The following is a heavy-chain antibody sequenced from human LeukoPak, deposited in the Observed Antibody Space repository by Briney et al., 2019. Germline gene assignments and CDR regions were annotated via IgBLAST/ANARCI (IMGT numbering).Heavy chain of an antibody. CDR1: GGSVSSGSYY. D-gene: IGHD3-3*01. V-gene: IGHV4-61*01. Sequence: SETLSLTCTVSGGSVSSGSYYWSWIRQPPGKGLEWIGYIYYSGSTNYNPSLKSRVTISVDTSKNQFSLKLSSVTAADTAVCYCARDSITIFGVVSVYYYGMDVWGQGTTVTVSS. J-gene: IGHJ6*02. CDR3: ARDSITIFGVVSVYYYGMDV. CDR2: IYYSGST.